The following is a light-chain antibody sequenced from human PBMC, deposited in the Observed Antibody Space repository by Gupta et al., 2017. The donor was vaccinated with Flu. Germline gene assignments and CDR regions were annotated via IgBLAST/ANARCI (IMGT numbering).Light chain of an antibody. V-gene: IGLV2-11*01. J-gene: IGLJ1*01. CDR2: DVT. CDR3: SSHAGRVTWV. CDR1: SNDVGGSNR. Sequence: SAPTQPRSVSGSPGQSVTISCTGSSNDVGGSNRVSWYQQRPGKAPKLILYDVTERPSGVPDRFSGSKSGNTASLTISVLQADDEADYYCSSHAGRVTWVFGTGTTVTVL.